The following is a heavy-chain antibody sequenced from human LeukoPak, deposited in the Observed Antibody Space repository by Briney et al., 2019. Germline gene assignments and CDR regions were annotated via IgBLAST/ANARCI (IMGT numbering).Heavy chain of an antibody. Sequence: PSETLSLTRTVSGDSISSYYWSWIRQPPGKGLEWIGYIDYSGSTSYSPSLKSRVTMSVDTSKKQFSLKLTSVTAADTAVYYCAKSGSYYYYYIDVWGKGTTVTVSS. CDR1: GDSISSYY. CDR2: IDYSGST. J-gene: IGHJ6*03. V-gene: IGHV4-59*08. CDR3: AKSGSYYYYYIDV. D-gene: IGHD3-10*01.